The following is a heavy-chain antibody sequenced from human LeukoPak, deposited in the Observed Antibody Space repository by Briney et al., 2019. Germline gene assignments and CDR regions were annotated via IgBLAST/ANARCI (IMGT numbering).Heavy chain of an antibody. CDR1: GGSISSSSYY. J-gene: IGHJ6*02. CDR2: IYYSGST. Sequence: SETLSLTCTVSGGSISSSSYYWGWIRQPPGKGLEWIGSIYYSGSTYYNPSLKSRVTISVDTSKNQFSLKLSSVTAADTAVYYCARDQIEMATIMDYYYGMDVWGQGTTVTVSS. D-gene: IGHD5-24*01. CDR3: ARDQIEMATIMDYYYGMDV. V-gene: IGHV4-39*02.